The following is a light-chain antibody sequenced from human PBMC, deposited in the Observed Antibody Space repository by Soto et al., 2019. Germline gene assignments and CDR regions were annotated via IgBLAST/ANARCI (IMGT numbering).Light chain of an antibody. CDR1: ESVSSN. CDR3: QQRSNR. Sequence: EMLMTQSPGSLSVSPGGRATLSCRASESVSSNLAWYQQKPGQAPRLLIYDASSRATGIPDRFSGSGSGTDFTLTISSLEPEDFAVYYCQQRSNRFGGGTTVDIK. CDR2: DAS. J-gene: IGKJ4*01. V-gene: IGKV3D-20*02.